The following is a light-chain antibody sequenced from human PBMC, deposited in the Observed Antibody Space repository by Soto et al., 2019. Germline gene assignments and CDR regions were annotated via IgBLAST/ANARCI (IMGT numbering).Light chain of an antibody. CDR1: NSDVGDYNY. V-gene: IGLV2-8*01. CDR3: GSYGGINNPYV. CDR2: EVN. Sequence: QSALTQPPSASGSPGQSVTISCTGSNSDVGDYNYVSWYQHHPGKAPKVMIYEVNKRPSGVPDCFSGSKSGNTASLTVSGLQAEDEADYYCGSYGGINNPYVFGTGTKLTVL. J-gene: IGLJ1*01.